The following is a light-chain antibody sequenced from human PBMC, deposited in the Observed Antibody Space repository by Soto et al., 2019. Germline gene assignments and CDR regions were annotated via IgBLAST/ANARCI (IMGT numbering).Light chain of an antibody. CDR1: SSDVGSYDL. J-gene: IGLJ2*01. V-gene: IGLV2-23*02. Sequence: QSVLTQPASVSGSPGQSITISCTGTSSDVGSYDLVSWYQQHPGKPPKLILYEVNKRPSGVSVRFSGSKSGNAASLTISGLQAEDEADYYCCSYATPRLFGGGTKLTV. CDR3: CSYATPRL. CDR2: EVN.